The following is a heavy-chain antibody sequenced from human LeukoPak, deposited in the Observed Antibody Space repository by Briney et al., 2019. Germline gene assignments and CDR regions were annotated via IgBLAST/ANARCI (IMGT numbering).Heavy chain of an antibody. CDR3: ASLKNYYDSSGYLVTDAFDI. V-gene: IGHV1-18*01. Sequence: VASVKVSCKASGYTFTSYAMNWVRQAPGQGLEWMGWISGYNGNTNYAQKLQGRVTMTTDTSTSTAYMELRSLKSDDTAVYYCASLKNYYDSSGYLVTDAFDIWGQGTMVTVSS. CDR2: ISGYNGNT. CDR1: GYTFTSYA. D-gene: IGHD3-22*01. J-gene: IGHJ3*02.